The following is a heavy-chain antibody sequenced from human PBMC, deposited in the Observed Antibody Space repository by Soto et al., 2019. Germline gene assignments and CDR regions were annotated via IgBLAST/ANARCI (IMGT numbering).Heavy chain of an antibody. J-gene: IGHJ4*02. D-gene: IGHD3-16*01. V-gene: IGHV3-15*07. Sequence: EVQLVESGGGLVKPGGSLRLSCAASGFTFSNAWMNWVRQAPGKGLEWVGRIKSKTDGGTTDYAAPVKGRFTISREDSKNTLYLQMNSLKTGDTAVYYCTTDAGGQQKPAFDYWGQGTLVPVSS. CDR1: GFTFSNAW. CDR3: TTDAGGQQKPAFDY. CDR2: IKSKTDGGTT.